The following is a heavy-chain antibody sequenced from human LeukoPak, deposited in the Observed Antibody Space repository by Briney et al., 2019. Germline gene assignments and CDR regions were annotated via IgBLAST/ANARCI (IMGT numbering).Heavy chain of an antibody. V-gene: IGHV1-2*06. CDR1: GYSFGGYY. Sequence: ASVKISCKTSGYSFGGYYIHWVRQAPGQGLEWMGRINPNSANTKYAQKFQGRVTMTRDTSTNTVFMELSSLRSDDTAAYYCARDGAYSLGLIWLDPWGQGTLVSVSS. D-gene: IGHD5-18*01. CDR2: INPNSANT. J-gene: IGHJ5*02. CDR3: ARDGAYSLGLIWLDP.